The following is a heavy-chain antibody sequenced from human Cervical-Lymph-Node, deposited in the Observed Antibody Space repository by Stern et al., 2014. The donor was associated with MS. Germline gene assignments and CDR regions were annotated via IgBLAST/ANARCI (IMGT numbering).Heavy chain of an antibody. D-gene: IGHD2-2*01. CDR3: ARGIVVVPAAPRSIHNWFDP. CDR2: INPSGGST. Sequence: VQLLESGAEVKKPGASVKVSCKASGYTFTSYYMHWVRQAPGQGLEWMGIINPSGGSTSYAQKFQGRVTMTGDTSTSTGYMELSSLRSEDTAVYYCARGIVVVPAAPRSIHNWFDPWGQGTLVTVSS. V-gene: IGHV1-46*03. CDR1: GYTFTSYY. J-gene: IGHJ5*02.